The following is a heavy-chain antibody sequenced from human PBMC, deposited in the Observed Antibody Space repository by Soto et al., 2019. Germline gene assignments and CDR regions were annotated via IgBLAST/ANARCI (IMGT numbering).Heavy chain of an antibody. Sequence: QVQLVQSGAEGKKPGSSVKVSCKASGVTFSRYTISVVRQAPGQGLEWMGRIIPILGIANYAQKFQGRVTITADKSTSTAYMELSSLRAEDTDVYYCARVRAAAGPFKRYYYSYYNMDVWGKGTTVNVSS. V-gene: IGHV1-69*02. CDR3: ARVRAAAGPFKRYYYSYYNMDV. J-gene: IGHJ6*03. CDR2: IIPILGIA. D-gene: IGHD6-13*01. CDR1: GVTFSRYT.